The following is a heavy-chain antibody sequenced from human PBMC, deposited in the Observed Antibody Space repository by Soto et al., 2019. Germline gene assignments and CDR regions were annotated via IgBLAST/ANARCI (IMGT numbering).Heavy chain of an antibody. V-gene: IGHV3-15*01. J-gene: IGHJ4*02. Sequence: EVQLVESGGGLVKPGGSLRLSCAAAGFTFSNAWMNWVRQAPGKGLEWVGRIKSETDDGTTTDYAAPVKGRFTISRTDTKNTLYLQMNSLKTEDTAVYYCTTSYCSTSSCFYYFDFSGQGTLVSVSS. CDR3: TTSYCSTSSCFYYFDF. CDR2: IKSETDDGTTT. CDR1: GFTFSNAW. D-gene: IGHD2-2*01.